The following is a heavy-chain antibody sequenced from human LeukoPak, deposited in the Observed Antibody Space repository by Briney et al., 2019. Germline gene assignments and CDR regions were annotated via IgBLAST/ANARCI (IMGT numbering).Heavy chain of an antibody. Sequence: SETLSLTCAVYGGSFSGYYWSWIRQPPGKGLEWIGEINHSGSTYYNPSLKSRVTISVDTSKNQFSLKLSSVTAADTAVYYCARGGRWLRLIAFDIWGQGTMVTVSS. CDR3: ARGGRWLRLIAFDI. J-gene: IGHJ3*02. V-gene: IGHV4-34*01. CDR2: INHSGST. D-gene: IGHD5-24*01. CDR1: GGSFSGYY.